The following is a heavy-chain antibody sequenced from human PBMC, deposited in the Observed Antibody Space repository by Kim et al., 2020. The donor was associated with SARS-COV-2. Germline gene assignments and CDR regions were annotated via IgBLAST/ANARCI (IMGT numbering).Heavy chain of an antibody. Sequence: SVKVSCKASGGTFSSYAISWVRQAPGQGLEWMGGIIPIFGTANYAQKFQGRVTITADESTSTAYMELSSLRSEDTAVYYCARTLAPGYCSGGSCYSSPHDAFDIWGQGTMVTVSS. CDR2: IIPIFGTA. CDR3: ARTLAPGYCSGGSCYSSPHDAFDI. V-gene: IGHV1-69*13. J-gene: IGHJ3*02. CDR1: GGTFSSYA. D-gene: IGHD2-15*01.